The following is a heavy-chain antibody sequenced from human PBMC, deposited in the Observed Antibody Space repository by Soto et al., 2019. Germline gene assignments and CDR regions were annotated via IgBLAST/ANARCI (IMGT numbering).Heavy chain of an antibody. J-gene: IGHJ4*02. CDR1: GGSISSGDYY. CDR2: IYYSGST. D-gene: IGHD3-3*01. CDR3: ARETYYDFWSGFDY. Sequence: SETLSLTCTVSGGSISSGDYYWSWIRQPPGKGLEWIGYIYYSGSTYYNPSLKSRVTISVDTSKNQFSLKLSSVTAADTAVYYCARETYYDFWSGFDYWGQGTLVTVSS. V-gene: IGHV4-30-4*01.